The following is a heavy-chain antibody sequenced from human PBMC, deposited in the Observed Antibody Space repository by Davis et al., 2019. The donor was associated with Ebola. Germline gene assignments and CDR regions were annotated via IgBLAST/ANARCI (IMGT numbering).Heavy chain of an antibody. CDR2: INHSGST. CDR1: GGSFSGYY. CDR3: ARGDLGGKQLVY. D-gene: IGHD6-13*01. J-gene: IGHJ4*02. Sequence: SETLSLTCAVYGGSFSGYYWSWIRQPPGKGLEWIGEINHSGSTNYNPSIKSRLIISIDTSKNQFFLQLNSVTAADTAVYYCARGDLGGKQLVYWGQGTLVTVSS. V-gene: IGHV4-34*01.